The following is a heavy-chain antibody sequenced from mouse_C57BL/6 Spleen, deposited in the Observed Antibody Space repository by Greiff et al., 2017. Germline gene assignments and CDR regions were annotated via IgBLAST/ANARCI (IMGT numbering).Heavy chain of an antibody. CDR3: AIAYYSNYDYAVCY. J-gene: IGHJ4*01. V-gene: IGHV1-64*01. Sequence: VQLQQPGAELVKPGASVKLSCKASGYTFTSYWMHWVKQRPGQGLEWIGMINPNSGSTNYNEKFKSKATLTVDKSSSTAYMQLSSLTSEDSAVYYCAIAYYSNYDYAVCYRGHGTSVTFSS. CDR1: GYTFTSYW. D-gene: IGHD2-5*01. CDR2: INPNSGST.